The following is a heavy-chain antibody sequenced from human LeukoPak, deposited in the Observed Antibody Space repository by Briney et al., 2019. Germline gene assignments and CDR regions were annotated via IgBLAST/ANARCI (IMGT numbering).Heavy chain of an antibody. CDR1: GFTFSNYW. CDR2: INTDGSST. J-gene: IGHJ4*02. Sequence: PGGSLRLSCAASGFTFSNYWMHWVRQAPGKGLVWVSGINTDGSSTYYADSVKGRFTISRDNAKNTLFLQMNSLRAEDTAVYYCARVRKGYIYGYGDCWGQGTLVTVSS. D-gene: IGHD5-18*01. V-gene: IGHV3-74*01. CDR3: ARVRKGYIYGYGDC.